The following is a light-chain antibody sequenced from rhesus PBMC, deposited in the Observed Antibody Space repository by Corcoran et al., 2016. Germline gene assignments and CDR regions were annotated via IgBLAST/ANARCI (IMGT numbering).Light chain of an antibody. CDR3: QQHHSYPWT. V-gene: IGKV1-25*01. J-gene: IGKJ1*01. CDR2: DAS. CDR1: QGISKY. Sequence: DIQMIQSPSSLSASVGDTVTITCQASQGISKYLAWYQQKSGKAPKLLIYDASTLQSGVPSRFSGNGSWTEFTLTISSRQPEDFATYYCQQHHSYPWTFGQGTKVEIK.